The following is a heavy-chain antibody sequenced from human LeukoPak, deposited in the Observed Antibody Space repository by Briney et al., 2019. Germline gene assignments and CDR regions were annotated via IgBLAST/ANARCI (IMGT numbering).Heavy chain of an antibody. CDR3: ARDHGLASAWFDP. CDR1: GGSINSYF. V-gene: IGHV4-4*07. Sequence: GALSLAFTVSGGSINSYFWTWSRPPAGKGLEWIGSISTSENTNYNPSLKSPVTMSIDTSKNHFSLKLSSVTAADTAVYYCARDHGLASAWFDPWGQGTLVTVSS. CDR2: ISTSENT. D-gene: IGHD6-13*01. J-gene: IGHJ5*02.